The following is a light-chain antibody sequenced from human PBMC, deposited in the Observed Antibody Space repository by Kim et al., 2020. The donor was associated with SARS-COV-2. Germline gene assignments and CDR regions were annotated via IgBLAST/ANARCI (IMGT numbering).Light chain of an antibody. CDR2: GAS. V-gene: IGKV3-20*01. Sequence: EIVLTQSPGTLSLSPGEIATLSCRASQSVSSSYLAWYQQKTGQTPRLLIYGASSRATGIPDRCSGSGSGTDFTLTISRLEPEEFAVYYCQQYGSSPRTFGQGTKVDIK. J-gene: IGKJ1*01. CDR3: QQYGSSPRT. CDR1: QSVSSSY.